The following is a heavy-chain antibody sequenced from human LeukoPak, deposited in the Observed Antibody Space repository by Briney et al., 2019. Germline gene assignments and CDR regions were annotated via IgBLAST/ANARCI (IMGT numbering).Heavy chain of an antibody. V-gene: IGHV1-2*02. J-gene: IGHJ3*02. CDR3: ARRFYDSSGYYDLDAFDI. D-gene: IGHD3-22*01. Sequence: ASVKVSCKASGYTFTGYYMHWVRQAPGQGLEWMGWINPNSGGTNYAQKFQGRVTMTRDTSISTAYMELSRLRSDDTAAYYCARRFYDSSGYYDLDAFDIWGQGTMVTVSS. CDR2: INPNSGGT. CDR1: GYTFTGYY.